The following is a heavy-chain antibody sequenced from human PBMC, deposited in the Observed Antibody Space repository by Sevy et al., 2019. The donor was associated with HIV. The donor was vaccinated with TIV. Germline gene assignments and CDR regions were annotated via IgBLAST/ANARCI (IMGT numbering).Heavy chain of an antibody. CDR2: INPSGGST. CDR1: GYTFTSQY. J-gene: IGHJ4*02. V-gene: IGHV1-46*01. D-gene: IGHD3-9*01. Sequence: ASVKGSCKASGYTFTSQYMHWVRQAPGQGLGWMGIINPSGGSTSYAQKFQGRVTMTRDTSTSTVYMELSSLRSEDTALYYCARDSDNYDILTGYYPFDYWGQGTLVTVSS. CDR3: ARDSDNYDILTGYYPFDY.